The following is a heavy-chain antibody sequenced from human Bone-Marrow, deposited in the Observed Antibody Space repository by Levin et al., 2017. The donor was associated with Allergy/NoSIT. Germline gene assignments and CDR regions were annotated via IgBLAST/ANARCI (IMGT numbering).Heavy chain of an antibody. CDR2: ISSSGSTI. V-gene: IGHV3-48*03. J-gene: IGHJ4*02. CDR3: ARDLEGIAARRGGFDY. D-gene: IGHD6-6*01. Sequence: GESLKISCAASGFTFSSYEMNWVRQAPGKGLEWVSYISSSGSTIYYADSVKGRFTISRDNAKNSLYLQMNSLRAEDTAVYYCARDLEGIAARRGGFDYWGQGTLVTVSS. CDR1: GFTFSSYE.